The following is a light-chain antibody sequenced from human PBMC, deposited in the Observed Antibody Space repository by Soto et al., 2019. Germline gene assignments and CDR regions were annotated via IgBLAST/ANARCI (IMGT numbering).Light chain of an antibody. Sequence: DIQMTQSPSTLAASGGDRVTIICRASHGISNYLAWYQQKPGKVPKLLIYAASTLQSGVPSRFSGSGSGTDFTLTISSLQPEDVATYYCQKYNSALWTFGQGTKVDIK. V-gene: IGKV1-27*01. CDR1: HGISNY. CDR3: QKYNSALWT. CDR2: AAS. J-gene: IGKJ1*01.